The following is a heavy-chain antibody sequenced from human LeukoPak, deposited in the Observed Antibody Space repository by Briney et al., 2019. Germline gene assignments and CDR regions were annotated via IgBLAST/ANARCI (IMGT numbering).Heavy chain of an antibody. CDR1: GFTFRNYV. D-gene: IGHD3-10*01. CDR2: TSSDLNVR. J-gene: IGHJ4*02. V-gene: IGHV3-30-3*01. CDR3: ARGGYYGSGSPPSLYFDY. Sequence: GGSLRPSCAASGFTFRNYVIHWVRQAPGKGLEWVAVTSSDLNVRLYADSVKGRFTISRDNSRSTLYLQMNSLRPEDTAIYYCARGGYYGSGSPPSLYFDYWGQGTLVTVSS.